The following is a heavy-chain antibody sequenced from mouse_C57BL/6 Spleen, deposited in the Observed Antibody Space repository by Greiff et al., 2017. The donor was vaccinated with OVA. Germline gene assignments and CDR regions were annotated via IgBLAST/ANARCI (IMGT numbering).Heavy chain of an antibody. CDR3: AKYPLYGNYVGLDV. V-gene: IGHV2-5*01. CDR1: GFSLTSYG. D-gene: IGHD2-1*01. J-gene: IGHJ1*03. CDR2: IWRGGST. Sequence: VQLQQSGPGLVQPSQSLSITCTVSGFSLTSYGVHWVRQSPGKGLEWLGVIWRGGSTDYNAAFMSRLSITKDNSKSQVFFKMNSLQADDTAIYYCAKYPLYGNYVGLDVWGTGTTVTVSS.